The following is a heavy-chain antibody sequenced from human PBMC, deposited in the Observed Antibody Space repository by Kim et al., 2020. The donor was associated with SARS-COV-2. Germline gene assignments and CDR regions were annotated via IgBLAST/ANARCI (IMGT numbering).Heavy chain of an antibody. D-gene: IGHD3-9*01. CDR2: INTNTGNP. Sequence: ASVKVSCKASGYTFTSYAMNWVRQAPGQGLEWMGWINTNTGNPTYAQGFTGRFVFSLDTSVSTAYLQISSLKAEDTAVYYCARDPSQLRYFDWLSTGVWFDPWGQGTLVTVSS. J-gene: IGHJ5*02. V-gene: IGHV7-4-1*02. CDR1: GYTFTSYA. CDR3: ARDPSQLRYFDWLSTGVWFDP.